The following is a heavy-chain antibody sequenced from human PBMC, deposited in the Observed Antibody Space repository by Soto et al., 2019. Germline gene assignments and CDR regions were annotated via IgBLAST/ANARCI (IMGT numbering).Heavy chain of an antibody. D-gene: IGHD2-15*01. CDR3: ARGYCTGGSCYFWDAFDI. J-gene: IGHJ3*02. CDR2: IYTGGRT. Sequence: EVQLVESGGGLIQPGGSLRLSCAASGFTVTDNYMTWVRQAPGKGLEWVSLIYTGGRTYYADSVKGRFTISRDNSKNTLYLQMNSLRVEDTAMYYCARGYCTGGSCYFWDAFDIWGQGTTVTVSS. CDR1: GFTVTDNY. V-gene: IGHV3-53*01.